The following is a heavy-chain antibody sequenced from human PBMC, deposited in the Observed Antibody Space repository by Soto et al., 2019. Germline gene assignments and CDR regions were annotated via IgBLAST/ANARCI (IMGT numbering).Heavy chain of an antibody. Sequence: SETLSLTCTVSGGSISSSSYYWVWIRQPPGKGLEWIGSIYYSGSTYYNPSLNSRVTISVDTSKNQFSLKLTSVTAADTAVYYCAKAYGGNSGVRNAFDIWGQGTMVTVS. CDR3: AKAYGGNSGVRNAFDI. CDR1: GGSISSSSYY. J-gene: IGHJ3*02. D-gene: IGHD2-21*02. CDR2: IYYSGST. V-gene: IGHV4-39*01.